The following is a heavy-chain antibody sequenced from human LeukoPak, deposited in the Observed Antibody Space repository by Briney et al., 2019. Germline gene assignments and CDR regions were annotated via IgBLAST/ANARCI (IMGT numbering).Heavy chain of an antibody. D-gene: IGHD4-23*01. CDR1: GFIFAKYA. J-gene: IGHJ4*02. CDR2: ISASGADT. CDR3: PKPLLTPGN. V-gene: IGHV3-23*01. Sequence: GGSLRLSCTTSGFIFAKYAMAWVRQSPGRGLEWVSTISASGADTYYADSVRGRFTISRDNSRNALYLQLSRLRVDDTAFYYCPKPLLTPGNWGPGTLVTVSS.